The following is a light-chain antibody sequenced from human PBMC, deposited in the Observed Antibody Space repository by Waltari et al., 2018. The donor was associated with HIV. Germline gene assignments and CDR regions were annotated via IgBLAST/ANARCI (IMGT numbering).Light chain of an antibody. Sequence: QSVLTQTPSLSGTPGQRVTISCSGGYSNIGSNTVNWYQQFQGTAPTLSIYSNNPRPSVFPDRFSGSKSGTSSSLVISELQSQDEAEYHCAAWDDSLHGELFGGGTKLTVL. CDR1: YSNIGSNT. V-gene: IGLV1-44*01. CDR2: SNN. CDR3: AAWDDSLHGEL. J-gene: IGLJ2*01.